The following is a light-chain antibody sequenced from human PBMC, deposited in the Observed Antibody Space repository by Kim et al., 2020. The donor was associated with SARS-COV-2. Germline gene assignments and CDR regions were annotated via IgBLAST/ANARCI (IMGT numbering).Light chain of an antibody. CDR1: SGNHASYY. CDR2: EDD. V-gene: IGLV6-57*03. Sequence: KPVTITCTHSSGNHASYYVEWYQVSPGSAPTTVSYEDDQRPAGAPDRFSGSIDSSSNSASLTISGLKTEDEADYYCQSYDRSNSWVFGGGTQLTVL. J-gene: IGLJ3*02. CDR3: QSYDRSNSWV.